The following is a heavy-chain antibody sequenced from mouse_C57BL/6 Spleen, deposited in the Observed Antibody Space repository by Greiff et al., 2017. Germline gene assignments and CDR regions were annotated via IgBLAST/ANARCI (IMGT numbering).Heavy chain of an antibody. V-gene: IGHV5-17*01. Sequence: DVKLQESGGGLVKPGGSLKLSCAASGFTFSDYGMHWVRQAPEKGLEWVAYISSGSSTIYYADTVKGRFTISRDNAKNTLFLQMTSLRSEDTAMYYCASPHYYGSSYGWYFDVWGTGTTVTVSS. CDR1: GFTFSDYG. CDR3: ASPHYYGSSYGWYFDV. J-gene: IGHJ1*03. D-gene: IGHD1-1*01. CDR2: ISSGSSTI.